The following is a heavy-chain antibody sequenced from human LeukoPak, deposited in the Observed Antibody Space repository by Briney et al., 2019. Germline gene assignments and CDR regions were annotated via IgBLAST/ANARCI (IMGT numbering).Heavy chain of an antibody. Sequence: GGSLRLSCVVSGFTFSSYWMHWVRQAPGKGLVWVSRISSDGSSTSYADSVKGRFTISRDNAKDTLYLQMNSLRAEDTAVYYCARDPMALDWFDHWGQGTLVTVSS. V-gene: IGHV3-74*01. CDR3: ARDPMALDWFDH. D-gene: IGHD3-10*01. CDR1: GFTFSSYW. J-gene: IGHJ5*02. CDR2: ISSDGSST.